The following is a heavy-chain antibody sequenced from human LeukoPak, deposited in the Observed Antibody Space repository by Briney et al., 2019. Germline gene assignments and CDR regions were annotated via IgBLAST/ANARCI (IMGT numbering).Heavy chain of an antibody. CDR2: ISGGGGST. D-gene: IGHD3-3*01. CDR3: AKPTGSGYYRWYFDY. Sequence: GGSLRLSCAASGFTFSSYVMSWVRQAPGKGLEWVSAISGGGGSTNYADSVKGRFTISRDNSKNTLYLQMNSLRAEDTAVYYCAKPTGSGYYRWYFDYWGQGTLVTVPS. CDR1: GFTFSSYV. V-gene: IGHV3-23*01. J-gene: IGHJ4*02.